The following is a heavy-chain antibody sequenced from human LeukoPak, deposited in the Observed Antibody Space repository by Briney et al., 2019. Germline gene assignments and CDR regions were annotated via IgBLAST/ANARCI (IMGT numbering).Heavy chain of an antibody. J-gene: IGHJ6*03. CDR2: IIPIFGTA. CDR1: GGTFSSYA. Sequence: SVKVSCKASGGTFSSYAISWVRQAPGQGLEWMGGIIPIFGTANYAQKFQGRVTITADESTSTAYMELSSLRSEDTAVYYCARGYCSSTSCSRHYYYYYMDVWGKGTPVTVSS. D-gene: IGHD2-2*01. V-gene: IGHV1-69*13. CDR3: ARGYCSSTSCSRHYYYYYMDV.